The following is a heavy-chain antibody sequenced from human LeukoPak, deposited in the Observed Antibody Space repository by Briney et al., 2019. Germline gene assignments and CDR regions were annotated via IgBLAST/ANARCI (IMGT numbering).Heavy chain of an antibody. V-gene: IGHV3-23*01. Sequence: GGSLGLSCAASGFTFSSYAMSWVRQAPGKGLEWVSAISGSGGSTYYADSVKGRFTISRDNSKNTLYLHMNSLRAEDTAVYYCAKENPSSRGYYNYGFDYWGQGTLVTVSS. CDR1: GFTFSSYA. J-gene: IGHJ4*02. D-gene: IGHD3-22*01. CDR3: AKENPSSRGYYNYGFDY. CDR2: ISGSGGST.